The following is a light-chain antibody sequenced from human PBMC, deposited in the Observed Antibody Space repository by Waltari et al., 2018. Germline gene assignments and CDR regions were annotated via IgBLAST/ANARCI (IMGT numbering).Light chain of an antibody. CDR3: QVWDANTDPGV. J-gene: IGLJ1*01. CDR1: NIESKS. V-gene: IGLV3-21*01. Sequence: SYVLTQPPSVAVAPGETARVTCGGNNIESKSLHWYQQKPGQAPVLVISYDSDRPSGIPERFSGSNSGDTATLTISRVEAGDEADYYCQVWDANTDPGVFGTGTEVTVL. CDR2: YDS.